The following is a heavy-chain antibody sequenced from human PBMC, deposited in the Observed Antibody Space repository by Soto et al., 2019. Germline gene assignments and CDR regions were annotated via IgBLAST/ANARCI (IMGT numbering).Heavy chain of an antibody. D-gene: IGHD3-22*01. CDR1: GFTFSSYA. Sequence: GGSLRLSCAASGFTFSSYAMHWVRQAPGKGLEWVAVISYDGSNKYYADSVKGRFTIPRDNSKNTLYLQMNSLRAEDTAVYYCARDPWTYMDYYDSSGYYHYFDYWGQGTLVTVSS. CDR3: ARDPWTYMDYYDSSGYYHYFDY. V-gene: IGHV3-30-3*01. J-gene: IGHJ4*02. CDR2: ISYDGSNK.